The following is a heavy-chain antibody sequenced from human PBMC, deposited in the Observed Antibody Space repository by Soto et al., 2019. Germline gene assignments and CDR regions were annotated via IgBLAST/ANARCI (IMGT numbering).Heavy chain of an antibody. D-gene: IGHD1-26*01. CDR2: ISGSGGST. CDR1: GFTFSSYA. V-gene: IGHV3-23*01. CDR3: AAPNGRDEYYFDY. J-gene: IGHJ4*02. Sequence: VGSLRLSCAASGFTFSSYAMSWVRQAPGKGLEWVSAISGSGGSTYYADSVKGRFTISRDNSKNTLYLQMNSLRAEDTAVYYCAAPNGRDEYYFDYWGQGTLVTVSS.